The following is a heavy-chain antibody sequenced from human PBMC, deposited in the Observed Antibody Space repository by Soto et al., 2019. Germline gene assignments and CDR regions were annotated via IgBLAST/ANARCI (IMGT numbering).Heavy chain of an antibody. CDR1: GGSFSCYY. Sequence: PSETLSLTCAVYGGSFSCYYWIWIRQPPGKGLEWIGEINHSGSTNYNPSLKSRVTISVDTSKNQFSLKLSSVTAADTAVYYCATITMVRGGPHWFDPWGQGTLVTVSS. CDR2: INHSGST. V-gene: IGHV4-34*01. D-gene: IGHD3-10*01. J-gene: IGHJ5*02. CDR3: ATITMVRGGPHWFDP.